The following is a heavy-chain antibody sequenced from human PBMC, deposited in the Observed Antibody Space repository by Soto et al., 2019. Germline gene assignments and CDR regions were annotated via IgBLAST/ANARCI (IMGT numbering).Heavy chain of an antibody. CDR1: GYTFTSYG. CDR2: ISAYNGNT. CDR3: AIPGGYCISTSCYESWFDP. V-gene: IGHV1-18*01. D-gene: IGHD2-2*03. J-gene: IGHJ5*02. Sequence: QVQLVQSGAEVKKPGASVKVSCKASGYTFTSYGISWVRQAPGQGLEWMGWISAYNGNTNYAQKLQGRVTMTTDTSTSTAYMELRSLRSDDTAMYYCAIPGGYCISTSCYESWFDPWGQGTLVTVSS.